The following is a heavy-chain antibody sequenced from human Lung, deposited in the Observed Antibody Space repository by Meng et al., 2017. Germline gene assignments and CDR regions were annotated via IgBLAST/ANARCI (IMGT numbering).Heavy chain of an antibody. V-gene: IGHV4-31*03. CDR2: IYYSGST. J-gene: IGHJ4*02. Sequence: QVQLQESGPGLVKPSQTLSLTCTVSGGSISSGGYYWSWIRQYPGKGLEWIGHIYYSGSTYYNPSLRTRVTISLDTSKNQFSLKLSSVTAADTAVYCCVGTIGYYYAMAYWGQGTLVTVSS. CDR1: GGSISSGGYY. D-gene: IGHD3-22*01. CDR3: VGTIGYYYAMAY.